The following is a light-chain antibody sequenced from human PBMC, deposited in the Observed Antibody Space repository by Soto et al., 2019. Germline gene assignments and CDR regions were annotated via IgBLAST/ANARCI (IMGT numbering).Light chain of an antibody. CDR2: TNN. V-gene: IGLV1-44*01. CDR1: SSNIGSNT. J-gene: IGLJ3*02. Sequence: QPVLTQPPSASGTPGQRVTISCSGSSSNIGSNTVNWYQQLPGTAPKRLIYTNNQRPSGVPDRFSGSKSGTSASLAISGLQSEDEADYYCAAWDDSLNGWVFGGGTKLTVL. CDR3: AAWDDSLNGWV.